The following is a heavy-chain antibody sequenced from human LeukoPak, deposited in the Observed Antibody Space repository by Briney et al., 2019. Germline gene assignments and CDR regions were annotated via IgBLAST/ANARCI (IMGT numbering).Heavy chain of an antibody. CDR2: MNPNSGNT. V-gene: IGHV1-8*03. CDR3: ARTTTLGYCSGGSCYEY. D-gene: IGHD2-15*01. J-gene: IGHJ4*02. CDR1: GYTFTSYD. Sequence: APVKVSCKASGYTFTSYDINWVRQATGQGLEWMGWMNPNSGNTGYAQKFQGRVTITRNTSISTAYMELSSLRSEDTAVYYCARTTTLGYCSGGSCYEYWGQGTLVTVSS.